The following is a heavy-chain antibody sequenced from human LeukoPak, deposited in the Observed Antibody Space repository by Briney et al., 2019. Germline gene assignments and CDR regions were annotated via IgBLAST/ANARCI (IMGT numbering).Heavy chain of an antibody. J-gene: IGHJ6*03. CDR3: AAAYCGGDCYSDNHYYFMDL. CDR2: IYLTGTT. Sequence: GGSLRLSCAASGFSVSGNYMSWVRQSPGKGLEWVSAIYLTGTTHYADSVKGRFTISRDNSKSALNLQMNSLRVEDTAVYYCAAAYCGGDCYSDNHYYFMDLWGRGTTVTVSS. V-gene: IGHV3-53*01. D-gene: IGHD2-21*02. CDR1: GFSVSGNY.